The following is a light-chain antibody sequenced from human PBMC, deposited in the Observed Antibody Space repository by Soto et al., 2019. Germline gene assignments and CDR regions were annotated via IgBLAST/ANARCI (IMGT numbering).Light chain of an antibody. CDR1: QRIGTS. V-gene: IGKV1-39*01. J-gene: IGKJ1*01. CDR2: AAS. Sequence: DIQMTQSPSSLSASVGDSVTVTCRASQRIGTSLPWYQQRAGKAPKVLISAASTLQSGVSSRFSGSGSGTHFTLTISSLRPDDSATYYCLKVYNTFWTFGQGTKVEIK. CDR3: LKVYNTFWT.